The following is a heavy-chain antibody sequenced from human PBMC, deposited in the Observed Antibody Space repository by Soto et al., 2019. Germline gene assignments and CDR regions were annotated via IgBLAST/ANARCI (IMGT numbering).Heavy chain of an antibody. CDR2: IWYDGSNK. V-gene: IGHV3-33*01. CDR1: GFTFSSYG. CDR3: LRDGSSGYMFDH. J-gene: IGHJ4*02. D-gene: IGHD3-22*01. Sequence: QVQLVESGGGVVQPGRSLRLSCAASGFTFSSYGMHWVRQAPGKGLEWVAVIWYDGSNKYYADSVKGRFTISRDNSKNTLYVQMNSLRAEDTAVYYCLRDGSSGYMFDHWGQGTLVTVSS.